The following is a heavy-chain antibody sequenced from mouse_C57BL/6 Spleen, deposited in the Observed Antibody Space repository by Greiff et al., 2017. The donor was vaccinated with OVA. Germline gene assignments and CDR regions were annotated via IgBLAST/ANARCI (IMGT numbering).Heavy chain of an antibody. D-gene: IGHD5-1*01. CDR1: GYSFTGYY. Sequence: EVKLMESGPELVKPGASVKISCKASGYSFTGYYMNWVKQSPEKSLEWIGEINPSTGGTTSNQKFKAKATLTVDKSSSTAYMPLKSQTTEDSADYNCAKMWTTVPFFDYWGQGTTLTVSS. V-gene: IGHV1-42*01. J-gene: IGHJ2*01. CDR3: AKMWTTVPFFDY. CDR2: INPSTGGT.